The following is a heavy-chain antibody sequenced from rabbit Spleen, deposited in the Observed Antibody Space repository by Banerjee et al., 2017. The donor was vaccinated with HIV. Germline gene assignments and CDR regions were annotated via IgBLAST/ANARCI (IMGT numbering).Heavy chain of an antibody. CDR3: ARDLVGVIGWNFYL. Sequence: QSLEESGGGLVKPGASLTLTCKASGVSLNDKDVMCWVRQAPGKGLEWIACINIVTGKSVYASWAKGRFTMSRTSSTTVTLQMTSLTAADTATYFCARDLVGVIGWNFYLWGQGTLVTV. CDR1: GVSLNDKDV. V-gene: IGHV1S40*01. J-gene: IGHJ4*01. D-gene: IGHD1-1*01. CDR2: INIVTGKS.